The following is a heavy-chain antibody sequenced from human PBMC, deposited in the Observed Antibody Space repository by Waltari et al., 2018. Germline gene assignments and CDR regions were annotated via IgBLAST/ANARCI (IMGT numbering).Heavy chain of an antibody. V-gene: IGHV3-53*01. Sequence: EVQLVESGGGLIQPGGSLRLSCAASGFTVSSNYMSWVRQAPGKGLEWVSVIYSGGSTYYADSVKGRFTISRDNSKNTLYLQMNSLRAEDTAVYYCARAGRGTLWFREPPYLDYWGQGTLVTVSS. J-gene: IGHJ4*02. CDR1: GFTVSSNY. CDR3: ARAGRGTLWFREPPYLDY. D-gene: IGHD3-10*01. CDR2: IYSGGST.